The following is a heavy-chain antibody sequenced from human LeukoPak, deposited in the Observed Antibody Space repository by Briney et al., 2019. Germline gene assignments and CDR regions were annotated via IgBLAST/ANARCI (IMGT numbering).Heavy chain of an antibody. CDR3: ARDPPGTTAFDL. Sequence: GASVKVSCKASGYIFTDYYLHWVRQAPGQGLEWMGWINPKSDGTKYAQNFRGRVTMTWDTSISTAYMEVSSLTPDDTAMFYCARDPPGTTAFDLWGQGTMVTVSS. CDR2: INPKSDGT. J-gene: IGHJ3*01. V-gene: IGHV1-2*02. D-gene: IGHD1-1*01. CDR1: GYIFTDYY.